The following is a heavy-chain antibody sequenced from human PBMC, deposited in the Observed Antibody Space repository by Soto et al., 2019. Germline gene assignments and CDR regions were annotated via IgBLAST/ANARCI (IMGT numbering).Heavy chain of an antibody. V-gene: IGHV1-69*13. J-gene: IGHJ6*02. CDR1: GGTFSSYA. CDR3: ARDSFYSGYDYGRDENYYYYGMDV. D-gene: IGHD5-12*01. CDR2: IIPIFGTA. Sequence: GASVEVSCKASGGTFSSYAISWVLQAPGEGLEWMGGIIPIFGTANYAQKFQGRVTITADESTSTAYMELSSLRSEDTAVYYCARDSFYSGYDYGRDENYYYYGMDVWGQGTTVTVS.